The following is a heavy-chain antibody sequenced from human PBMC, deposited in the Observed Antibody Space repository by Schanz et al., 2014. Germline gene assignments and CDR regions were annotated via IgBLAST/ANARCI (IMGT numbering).Heavy chain of an antibody. Sequence: QVRLEQSAAEVKKPGASVKVSCTSYGNTFTAYYVNWVRQAPGQGLEWMGWINPDNGDTKYAPKFQGRVTMTSDASISTAYMELRGLRSDDTAVYYCLRANPTQHVVLPDALRYWGQGTLISVSS. D-gene: IGHD2-2*01. J-gene: IGHJ4*02. CDR1: GNTFTAYY. CDR2: INPDNGDT. V-gene: IGHV1-2*02. CDR3: LRANPTQHVVLPDALRY.